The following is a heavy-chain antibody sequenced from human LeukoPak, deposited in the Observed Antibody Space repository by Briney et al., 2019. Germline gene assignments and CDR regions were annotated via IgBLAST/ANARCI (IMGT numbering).Heavy chain of an antibody. CDR1: RFTFDDYA. D-gene: IGHD3-10*02. CDR2: ISRDGVST. Sequence: GGSLRLSCAASRFTFDDYAMHWVRQAPGKGLEWVSLISRDGVSTYYADSVKGRFTISRDNSKNSLYLQMNSLRAEDTALYYCACSPSTNSYFDYWGQGTLVTVSS. J-gene: IGHJ4*02. V-gene: IGHV3-43D*03. CDR3: ACSPSTNSYFDY.